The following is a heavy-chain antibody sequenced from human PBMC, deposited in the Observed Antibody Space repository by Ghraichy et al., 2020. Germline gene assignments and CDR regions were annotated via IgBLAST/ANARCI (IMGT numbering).Heavy chain of an antibody. V-gene: IGHV3-48*02. CDR1: GFTFSSYS. D-gene: IGHD5-12*01. CDR2: ISSSSSTI. Sequence: GGSLRLSCAASGFTFSSYSMNWVRQAPGKGLEWVSYISSSSSTIYYADSVKGRFTISRDNAKNSLYLQMNSLRDEDTAVYYCARVPPIVATIHYYYYGMDVWGQGTTVTVSS. CDR3: ARVPPIVATIHYYYYGMDV. J-gene: IGHJ6*02.